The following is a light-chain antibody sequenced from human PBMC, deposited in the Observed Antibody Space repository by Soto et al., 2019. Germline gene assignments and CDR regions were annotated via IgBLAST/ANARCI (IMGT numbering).Light chain of an antibody. CDR2: GNG. V-gene: IGLV1-40*01. J-gene: IGLJ1*01. Sequence: QSVLTQPPSVSGAPGQRVTISCSGTSSSIGAGYEVHWYHQLPGTAPKLVVTGNGNRPSGVPDRVSASKSGTSASLAITGLQAEDEGHYYCQSYDNRLTAYVFGTGTKVTVL. CDR1: SSSIGAGYE. CDR3: QSYDNRLTAYV.